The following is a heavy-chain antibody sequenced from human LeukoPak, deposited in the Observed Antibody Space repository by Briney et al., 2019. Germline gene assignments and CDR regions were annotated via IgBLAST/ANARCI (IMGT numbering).Heavy chain of an antibody. CDR1: GDSISSGDHY. J-gene: IGHJ4*02. D-gene: IGHD3-9*01. CDR2: IYYSGST. V-gene: IGHV4-61*08. Sequence: SETLSLTCTVSGDSISSGDHYWSWVRQPPGKGLEWIGYIYYSGSTNYNPSLKSRVTISVDTSKNQFSLKLSSVTAADTAVYYCARGRPDYDILTGYPTSLYYFDYWGQGTLVTVSS. CDR3: ARGRPDYDILTGYPTSLYYFDY.